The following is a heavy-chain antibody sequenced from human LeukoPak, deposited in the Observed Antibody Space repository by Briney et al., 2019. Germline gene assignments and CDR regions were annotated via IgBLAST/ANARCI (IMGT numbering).Heavy chain of an antibody. CDR3: ARSDCSSTSCYFGLMDV. Sequence: GGSLRLSCAASGFTFSNYAMHWVRQAPGKGLEWVAVISYDGSNKYYTDSVKGRFTISRDNAKNSLYLQMNSLRAEDTAVYYCARSDCSSTSCYFGLMDVWGKGTTVTISS. J-gene: IGHJ6*03. CDR1: GFTFSNYA. D-gene: IGHD2-2*01. CDR2: ISYDGSNK. V-gene: IGHV3-30*04.